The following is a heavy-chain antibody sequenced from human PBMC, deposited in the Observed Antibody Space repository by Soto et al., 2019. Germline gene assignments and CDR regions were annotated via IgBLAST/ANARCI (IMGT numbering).Heavy chain of an antibody. Sequence: SVKVSCKASGGTFSSYAISWVRQAPGQGLEWMGGIIPIFGTANYAQKFQGRVTITADESTSTAYMELSSLRSEDTAVYYCARSDYDSSGYYHFDYWGQGTLVTVSS. J-gene: IGHJ4*02. CDR2: IIPIFGTA. CDR1: GGTFSSYA. V-gene: IGHV1-69*13. CDR3: ARSDYDSSGYYHFDY. D-gene: IGHD3-22*01.